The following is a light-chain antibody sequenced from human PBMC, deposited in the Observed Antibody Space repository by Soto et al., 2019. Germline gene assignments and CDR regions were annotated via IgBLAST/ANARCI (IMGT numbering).Light chain of an antibody. J-gene: IGKJ1*01. CDR3: QQYGISPRT. Sequence: EIVLAQSPGTLSLSPGERATLSCRASQSVRSNYVAWYQQRVGQAPRLLIYGASSRATGIPDRFSGSGSGTDFTLTISRLEPEDFAVYYCQQYGISPRTFGLGTKVEI. CDR1: QSVRSNY. V-gene: IGKV3-20*01. CDR2: GAS.